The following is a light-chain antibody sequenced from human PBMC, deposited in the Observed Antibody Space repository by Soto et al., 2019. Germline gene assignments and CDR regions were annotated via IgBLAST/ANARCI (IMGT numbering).Light chain of an antibody. Sequence: QSVLTQPPSASGTPGQRVTISCSGSSSNIGRNYVYWYQQVPGTAPKLLIYSTNQRPSGVPDRFSGSKSGSSASLAIGGLRSEDEADYYCAAWDDSLSGPVFGGGTKLTVL. CDR1: SSNIGRNY. J-gene: IGLJ3*02. CDR2: STN. V-gene: IGLV1-47*02. CDR3: AAWDDSLSGPV.